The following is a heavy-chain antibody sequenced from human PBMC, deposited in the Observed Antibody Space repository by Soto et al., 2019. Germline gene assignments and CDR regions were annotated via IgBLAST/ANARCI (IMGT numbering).Heavy chain of an antibody. D-gene: IGHD3-9*01. Sequence: QITLKESGPTLVKPTQTLTLTCTFSGFSLNTRGVGVGWFRQPPGKALKWLALISWDGEKRYSPSLKSRLTITKDTSENQVVLTMTNMDPVDTATYYCAHRRGDLLTGHYYFDYWGQGTLVTVSS. J-gene: IGHJ4*02. CDR1: GFSLNTRGVG. CDR2: ISWDGEK. V-gene: IGHV2-5*02. CDR3: AHRRGDLLTGHYYFDY.